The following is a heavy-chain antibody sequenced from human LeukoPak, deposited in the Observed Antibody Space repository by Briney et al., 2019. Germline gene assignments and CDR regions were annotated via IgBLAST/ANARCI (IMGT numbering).Heavy chain of an antibody. CDR1: GFTLSGHW. V-gene: IGHV3-74*01. Sequence: GGSLRLACAASGFTLSGHWMHWFRQPPGKGLAWVSRNKYDGSESYYADSVKGRFTISRDNAKNTLYLQMNSLRVEDTAVYYCAKSDWFDPWGQGTLVTVSS. CDR2: NKYDGSES. CDR3: AKSDWFDP. J-gene: IGHJ5*02.